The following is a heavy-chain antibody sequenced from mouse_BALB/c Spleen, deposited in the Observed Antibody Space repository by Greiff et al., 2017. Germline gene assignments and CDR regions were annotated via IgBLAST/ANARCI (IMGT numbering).Heavy chain of an antibody. CDR2: IFPGTGTT. D-gene: IGHD4-1*01. Sequence: QVQLKESGAELVKPGASVKLSCKTSGYTFTSYWIQWVKQRPGQGLGWIGEIFPGTGTTYYNEKFKGKATLTIDTSSSTAYMQLSSLTSEDSAVYFCARAGPGTGFAYWGQRTLVTVAA. V-gene: IGHV1S132*01. CDR3: ARAGPGTGFAY. CDR1: GYTFTSYW. J-gene: IGHJ3*01.